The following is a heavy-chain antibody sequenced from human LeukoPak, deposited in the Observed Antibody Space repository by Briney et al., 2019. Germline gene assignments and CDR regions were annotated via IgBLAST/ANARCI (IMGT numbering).Heavy chain of an antibody. CDR1: GYTFTSYG. V-gene: IGHV1-18*01. J-gene: IGHJ6*02. CDR2: ISAYNGNT. CDR3: ARDKGPPSYGSGSYYAGAYYYYGMDV. D-gene: IGHD3-10*01. Sequence: ASVKVSCKASGYTFTSYGISWVRQAPGQGLEWMGWISAYNGNTNYAQKLQGRVTMTTDTSTSTAYMELRSLRSDETGVYYCARDKGPPSYGSGSYYAGAYYYYGMDVWGQGTKVTVSS.